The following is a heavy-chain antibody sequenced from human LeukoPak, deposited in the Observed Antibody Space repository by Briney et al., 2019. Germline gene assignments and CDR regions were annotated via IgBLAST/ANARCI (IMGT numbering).Heavy chain of an antibody. D-gene: IGHD5-18*01. CDR3: AREADTAMVKGTYYFDY. CDR2: IKQDGSEK. CDR1: GFTFSSYW. J-gene: IGHJ4*02. Sequence: PGGSLRPSCAASGFTFSSYWMSWVRQAPGKGLEWVANIKQDGSEKYYVDSVKGRFTISRDNAKNSLYLQMNSLRAEDTAVYYCAREADTAMVKGTYYFDYWGQGTLVTVSS. V-gene: IGHV3-7*03.